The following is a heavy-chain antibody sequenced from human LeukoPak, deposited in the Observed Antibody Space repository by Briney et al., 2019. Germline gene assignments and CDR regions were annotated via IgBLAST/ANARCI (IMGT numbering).Heavy chain of an antibody. D-gene: IGHD6-19*01. CDR1: GFTFSSHD. Sequence: GALRLSCAASGFTFSSHDMTWVRQAPGRGLEWVSSIRPSGDNTYYGDSVKGRFTISRDISKNTLFLQMNSLRAEDTAVYYCAKIQGWFNAAFHIGGQGTMVTVSS. CDR3: AKIQGWFNAAFHI. CDR2: IRPSGDNT. V-gene: IGHV3-23*01. J-gene: IGHJ3*02.